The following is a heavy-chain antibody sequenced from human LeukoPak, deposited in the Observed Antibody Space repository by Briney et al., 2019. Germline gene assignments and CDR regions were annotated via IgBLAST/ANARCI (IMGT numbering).Heavy chain of an antibody. CDR3: AKGLFTGFDWSNPYGDY. CDR2: IRYDGSNK. Sequence: GGSLRLSCAASGFTFSSYGMHWVRQAPGKGLEWVAFIRYDGSNKYYADSVKGRFTISRDNSKNTLYLQMNSLRAEDTAVYYCAKGLFTGFDWSNPYGDYWGQGTLVTVSS. CDR1: GFTFSSYG. D-gene: IGHD3-9*01. J-gene: IGHJ4*02. V-gene: IGHV3-30*02.